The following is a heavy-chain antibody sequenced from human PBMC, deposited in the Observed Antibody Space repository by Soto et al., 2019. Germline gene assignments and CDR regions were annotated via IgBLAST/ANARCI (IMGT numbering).Heavy chain of an antibody. Sequence: ASVKVSCKAAGGAFSSYAISWGRQAPRQGLEWMGWINPNSGKANYAQKFQGRVTMTRNTSISTAYMELSSLRSEDTAVYYCARYCSGGSCYYFSGNYYMDVWGKGTTVTVSS. CDR1: GGAFSSYA. J-gene: IGHJ6*03. V-gene: IGHV1-8*02. CDR3: ARYCSGGSCYYFSGNYYMDV. CDR2: INPNSGKA. D-gene: IGHD2-15*01.